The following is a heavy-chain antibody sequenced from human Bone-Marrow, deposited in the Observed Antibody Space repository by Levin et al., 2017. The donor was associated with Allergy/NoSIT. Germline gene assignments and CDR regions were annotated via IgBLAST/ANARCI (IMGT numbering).Heavy chain of an antibody. CDR3: ASVRGYSGYDPRYYYYYMDG. CDR1: GYSFTSYW. Sequence: LGESLKISCKGSGYSFTSYWISWVRQMPGKGLEWMGRIDPSDSYTNYSPSFQGHVTISADKSISTAYLQWSSLKASDTAMYYCASVRGYSGYDPRYYYYYMDGWGKGTTVTVSS. J-gene: IGHJ6*03. V-gene: IGHV5-10-1*01. CDR2: IDPSDSYT. D-gene: IGHD5-12*01.